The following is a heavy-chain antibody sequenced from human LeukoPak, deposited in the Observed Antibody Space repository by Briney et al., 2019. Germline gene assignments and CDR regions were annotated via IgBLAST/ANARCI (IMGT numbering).Heavy chain of an antibody. CDR1: GGTFSSYA. Sequence: ASVKVSCKASGGTFSSYAISWVRQAPGQGLEWMGGIIASLGIANYAQKLQGRVTITADKSTSTAYMELSSLRSEDTAVYYCARDFSPARGLLTYYYSYGMDVWGQGTTVTVSS. V-gene: IGHV1-69*04. CDR3: ARDFSPARGLLTYYYSYGMDV. CDR2: IIASLGIA. D-gene: IGHD3-10*01. J-gene: IGHJ6*02.